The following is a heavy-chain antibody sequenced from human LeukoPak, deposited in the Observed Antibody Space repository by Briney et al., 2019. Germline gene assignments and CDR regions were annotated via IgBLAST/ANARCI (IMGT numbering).Heavy chain of an antibody. CDR1: GFTFSSYA. CDR3: ARDSAPLITMIVVVITPYFDY. V-gene: IGHV3-48*04. CDR2: ISSSGSTI. J-gene: IGHJ4*02. D-gene: IGHD3-22*01. Sequence: GGSLRLSCAAFGFTFSSYAMTWVRQAPGKGLEWVSYISSSGSTIYYADSVKGRFTISRDNAKNSLYLQMNSLRAEDTAVYYCARDSAPLITMIVVVITPYFDYWGQGTLVTVSS.